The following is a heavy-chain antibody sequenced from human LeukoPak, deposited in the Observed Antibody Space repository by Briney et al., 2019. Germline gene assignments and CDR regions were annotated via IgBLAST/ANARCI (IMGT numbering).Heavy chain of an antibody. D-gene: IGHD3-10*01. J-gene: IGHJ5*02. CDR3: TGGGLVRSVTHWFDP. Sequence: SQTLSLTCGISGDSVTSYTAGWNWIRQSPSRGLEWLGRTYYRSKWYIDYAVSVKSRISINPDTSKNQFSLQLDSVTPEDTAVYYCTGGGLVRSVTHWFDPWGQGILVTVSS. CDR2: TYYRSKWYI. CDR1: GDSVTSYTAG. V-gene: IGHV6-1*01.